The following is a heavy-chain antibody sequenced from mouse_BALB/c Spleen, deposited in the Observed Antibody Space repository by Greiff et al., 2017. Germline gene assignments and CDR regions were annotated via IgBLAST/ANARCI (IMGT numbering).Heavy chain of an antibody. D-gene: IGHD2-1*01. J-gene: IGHJ4*01. CDR1: GYTFTSYW. CDR3: ARSGGNLYYDAMDY. Sequence: VQLQQSGAELAKPGASVKMSCKASGYTFTSYWMHWVKQRPGQGLEWIGYINPSTGYTEYNQKFKDKATLTADKSSSTAYMQLSSLTSEDSAVYYCARSGGNLYYDAMDYWGQGTSVTVSA. CDR2: INPSTGYT. V-gene: IGHV1-7*01.